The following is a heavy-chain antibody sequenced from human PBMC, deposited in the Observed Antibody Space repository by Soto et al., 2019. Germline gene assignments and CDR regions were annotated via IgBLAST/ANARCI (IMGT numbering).Heavy chain of an antibody. J-gene: IGHJ5*02. Sequence: GASVKVSCKASGYTFTAYYMHWLRQAPGQGLEWMGWINPNSGGTKYAQKFQGRVTMTNDTSISTAYMELSRLGSDDTAVYYCARGDFDSSANYYAGWFDPWGHGTLVTVSS. CDR1: GYTFTAYY. V-gene: IGHV1-2*02. CDR2: INPNSGGT. D-gene: IGHD3-22*01. CDR3: ARGDFDSSANYYAGWFDP.